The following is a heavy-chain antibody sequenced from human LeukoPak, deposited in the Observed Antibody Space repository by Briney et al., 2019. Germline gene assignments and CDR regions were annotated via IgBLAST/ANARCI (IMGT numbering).Heavy chain of an antibody. V-gene: IGHV6-1*01. CDR1: GDSVSSNSAA. CDR2: TYYRSKWYN. J-gene: IGHJ4*02. D-gene: IGHD2-15*01. CDR3: ARDGSGFGAATSLYFDY. Sequence: SQTLSLTCAISGDSVSSNSAAWNWIRQSPSSGLEWLGRTYYRSKWYNDYAVSVKSRVTINPDTSKNQFSLQLNSVTPEDTAVYYCARDGSGFGAATSLYFDYWGQGTLVTVSS.